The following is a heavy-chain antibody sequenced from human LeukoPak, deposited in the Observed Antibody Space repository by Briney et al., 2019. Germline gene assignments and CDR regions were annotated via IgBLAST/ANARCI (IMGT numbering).Heavy chain of an antibody. V-gene: IGHV3-48*03. CDR1: GFTFSSYE. CDR2: ISPSGRTM. J-gene: IGHJ3*02. Sequence: PGGSLRLSCAASGFTFSSYEMNWVRQAPGKGLEWISDISPSGRTMSYADSVKGRFTISRDNAKNSLYMQMNSLRAEDTAVIYCARSVIAVAGYDAFDIWGQGTVVTVSS. D-gene: IGHD6-19*01. CDR3: ARSVIAVAGYDAFDI.